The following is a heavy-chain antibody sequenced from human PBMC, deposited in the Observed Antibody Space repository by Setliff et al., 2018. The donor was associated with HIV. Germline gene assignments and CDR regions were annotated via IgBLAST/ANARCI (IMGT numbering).Heavy chain of an antibody. J-gene: IGHJ4*02. CDR3: ARGYYNSGNYFEY. V-gene: IGHV1-3*01. Sequence: ASVKVSCKASGGTFSSYAISWVRQAPGQRLEWMGWINAGNGNTKYSQNFQGRVTITRDTSASTAYMELSSLRSEDTAIYYCARGYYNSGNYFEYWGQGTLVTVSS. CDR2: INAGNGNT. D-gene: IGHD3-10*01. CDR1: GGTFSSYA.